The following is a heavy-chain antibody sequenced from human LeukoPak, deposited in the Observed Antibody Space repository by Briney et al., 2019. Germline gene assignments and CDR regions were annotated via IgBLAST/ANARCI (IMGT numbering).Heavy chain of an antibody. V-gene: IGHV4-34*01. CDR3: AAGQRGTYSSPLYYYYYYMDV. J-gene: IGHJ6*03. CDR2: INHSGST. Sequence: SETLSLTCAVYGGSFSGYYWSWIRQPPGKGLEWIGEINHSGSTNYNPSPKSRVTISVDTSKNQFSLKLSSVTAADTAVYYCAAGQRGTYSSPLYYYYYYMDVWGKGTTVTVSS. D-gene: IGHD2-15*01. CDR1: GGSFSGYY.